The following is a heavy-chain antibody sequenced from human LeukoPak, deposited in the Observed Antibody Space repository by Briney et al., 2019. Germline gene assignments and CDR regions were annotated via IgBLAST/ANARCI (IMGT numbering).Heavy chain of an antibody. Sequence: GGSLRLSCAASGFTSSTYTMNWVRQAPGKGLQWVSTISSSSSYIYYADSVKGRFTISRDNAKNSLYLQMNSLRAEDTAVYYCARDPDRYSSGWYFDPWGQGTLVTVSS. D-gene: IGHD6-19*01. CDR2: ISSSSSYI. J-gene: IGHJ5*02. CDR1: GFTSSTYT. CDR3: ARDPDRYSSGWYFDP. V-gene: IGHV3-21*01.